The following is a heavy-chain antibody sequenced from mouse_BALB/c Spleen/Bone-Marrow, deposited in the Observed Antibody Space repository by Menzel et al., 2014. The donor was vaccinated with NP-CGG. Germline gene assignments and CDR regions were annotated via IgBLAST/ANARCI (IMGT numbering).Heavy chain of an antibody. Sequence: VMLVESGPGLVAPSQSLSITCTVSGFSLXSYGVHWVRQPPGKGLEWLGVMWAGGDISYNSALMSRLIISKDSSKSQVFLKMNSLQTDDTAMYYCVREGYFYAMDYWGHGTSVTVSS. CDR1: GFSLXSYG. CDR2: MWAGGDI. J-gene: IGHJ4*01. V-gene: IGHV2-9*02. CDR3: VREGYFYAMDY.